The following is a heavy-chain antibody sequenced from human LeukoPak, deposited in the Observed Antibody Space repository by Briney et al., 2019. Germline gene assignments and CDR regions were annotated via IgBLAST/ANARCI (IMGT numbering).Heavy chain of an antibody. CDR3: AKGDSWRSSWYDY. D-gene: IGHD6-13*01. CDR2: ISSSSSTI. CDR1: GFTFSSYS. J-gene: IGHJ4*02. V-gene: IGHV3-48*01. Sequence: GGSLRLSCAASGFTFSSYSMNWVRQAPGKGLEWVSYISSSSSTIYYADSVKGRFTISRDNAKNSLYLQMNSLRAEDTAVYYCAKGDSWRSSWYDYWGQGTLVTVCS.